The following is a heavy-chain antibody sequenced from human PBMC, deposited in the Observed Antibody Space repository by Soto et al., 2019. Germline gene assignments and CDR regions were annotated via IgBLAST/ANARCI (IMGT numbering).Heavy chain of an antibody. J-gene: IGHJ6*02. D-gene: IGHD3-10*01. CDR3: ARWSRGVIPYYYYGMDV. CDR2: INSDGSST. Sequence: PGGSLRLSCAASGFTFSSYWMHWVRQAPGKGLVWVSRINSDGSSTSYADSVKGRFTISRDNAKNTLYLQMNSLRAEDTAVYYCARWSRGVIPYYYYGMDVWGQGTTVTVSS. V-gene: IGHV3-74*01. CDR1: GFTFSSYW.